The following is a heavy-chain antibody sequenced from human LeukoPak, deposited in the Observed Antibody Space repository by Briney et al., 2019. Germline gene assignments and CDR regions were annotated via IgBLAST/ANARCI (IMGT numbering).Heavy chain of an antibody. CDR2: IIRSGDST. J-gene: IGHJ4*02. V-gene: IGHV3-23*01. CDR3: AKGGPTGDLRSPGRDW. CDR1: GFTFSSYV. Sequence: GGSLRLSCVVSGFTFSSYVMSWVRQAPGKGLEWVSGIIRSGDSTYYIDSVKGRFTISRDNSKNTLYLQMDSLRADDTAVYYCAKGGPTGDLRSPGRDWWGQGALVTVSS. D-gene: IGHD7-27*01.